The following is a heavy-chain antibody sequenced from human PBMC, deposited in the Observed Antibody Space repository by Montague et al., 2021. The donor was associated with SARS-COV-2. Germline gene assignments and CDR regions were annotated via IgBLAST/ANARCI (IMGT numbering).Heavy chain of an antibody. Sequence: SLRLSCAASGFTFSSYSMNWVRQAPGKGLEWVSSISSSSSYIYYVDSVKGRFTIPRDNAKNSLYLQMNSLRAEDTAVYYCARDWRLRLGELSLYGNDAFDIWGQGTMVTVSS. D-gene: IGHD3-16*02. J-gene: IGHJ3*02. CDR2: ISSSSSYI. CDR3: ARDWRLRLGELSLYGNDAFDI. CDR1: GFTFSSYS. V-gene: IGHV3-21*01.